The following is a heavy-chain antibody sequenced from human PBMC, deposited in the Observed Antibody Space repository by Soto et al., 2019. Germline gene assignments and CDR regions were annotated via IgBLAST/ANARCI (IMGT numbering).Heavy chain of an antibody. D-gene: IGHD3-22*01. CDR1: GFTFSSYG. CDR2: IWYDGSNK. V-gene: IGHV3-33*01. J-gene: IGHJ4*02. CDR3: ASHLHYYDSSGYYSGY. Sequence: QVQLVESGGGVVQPGRSLRLSCAASGFTFSSYGMHWVRQAPGKGLEGVAVIWYDGSNKYYADSVKGRFTISRDNSKNTLYLQMNSLRAEDTAVYYCASHLHYYDSSGYYSGYWGQGTLVTVSS.